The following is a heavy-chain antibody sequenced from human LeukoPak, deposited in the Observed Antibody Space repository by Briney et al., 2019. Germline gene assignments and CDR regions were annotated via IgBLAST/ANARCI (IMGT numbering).Heavy chain of an antibody. CDR2: IYSVGTT. V-gene: IGHV3-66*01. D-gene: IGHD3-10*01. J-gene: IGHJ6*02. Sequence: GGSLRLSCAASGFTVSSNYMSWVRQAPGKGLEWVSVIYSVGTTYYADSVKDRFTISRDNSKNTLFLQMNSLRAEDTAVYYCARATQWYYYGSGSSWLDVWGQGTTVTVSS. CDR1: GFTVSSNY. CDR3: ARATQWYYYGSGSSWLDV.